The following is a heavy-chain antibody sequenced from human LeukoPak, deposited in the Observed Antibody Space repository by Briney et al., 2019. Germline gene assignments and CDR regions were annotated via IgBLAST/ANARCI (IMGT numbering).Heavy chain of an antibody. CDR1: GFTFSSYE. CDR3: ARDQPSHIVVVTAIDY. V-gene: IGHV3-48*03. CDR2: ISSSGSTT. D-gene: IGHD2-21*02. J-gene: IGHJ4*02. Sequence: GGSLRLSCAASGFTFSSYEMNWVRQAPGKGLEWVSYISSSGSTTYYADSVKGRFTISRDNAKNSLYLQMSSLTAEDTAVYYCARDQPSHIVVVTAIDYWGQGTLVSVSS.